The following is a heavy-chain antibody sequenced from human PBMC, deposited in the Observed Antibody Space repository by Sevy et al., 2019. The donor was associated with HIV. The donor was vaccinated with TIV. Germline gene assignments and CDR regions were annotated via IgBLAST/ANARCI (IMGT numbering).Heavy chain of an antibody. Sequence: GGSLRLSCEVSGFTFSDYCMTWVRQAPGKGLEWVAGINRDGTGKYYVASVKGRFIITRQNGKKSVFLQMNNLRVEDTAVYYCLWGGGGYWGQETLVTVSS. CDR2: INRDGTGK. J-gene: IGHJ4*02. CDR3: LWGGGGY. D-gene: IGHD1-26*01. V-gene: IGHV3-7*01. CDR1: GFTFSDYC.